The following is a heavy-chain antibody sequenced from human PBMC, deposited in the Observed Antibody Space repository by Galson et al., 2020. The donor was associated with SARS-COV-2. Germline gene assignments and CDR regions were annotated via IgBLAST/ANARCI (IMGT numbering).Heavy chain of an antibody. V-gene: IGHV4-30-4*01. J-gene: IGHJ6*02. CDR2: IYYSGST. D-gene: IGHD3-9*01. Sequence: ASETLSITCTVSGGSISSGDYYWSWIRQPPGKGLEWIGYIYYSGSTYYNPSLKSRVTISVDTSKNQFSLKLSSVTAADTAVYYCARDQTKNAVLTGYYYYYGMDVWGQGTTVTVSS. CDR3: ARDQTKNAVLTGYYYYYGMDV. CDR1: GGSISSGDYY.